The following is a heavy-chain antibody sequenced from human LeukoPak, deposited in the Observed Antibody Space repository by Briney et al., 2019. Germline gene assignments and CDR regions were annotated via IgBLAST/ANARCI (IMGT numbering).Heavy chain of an antibody. CDR1: GYSFTSHW. Sequence: GEALKISWKGSGYSFTSHWIGWGRQLPGKGLEWMGIIYPGDSDTRYSPSFQGQVTISADKSISTAYLQWSSLKASDTAMYYCARLMTTVTTFDYWGQGTLVTVSS. D-gene: IGHD4-11*01. J-gene: IGHJ4*02. CDR2: IYPGDSDT. CDR3: ARLMTTVTTFDY. V-gene: IGHV5-51*01.